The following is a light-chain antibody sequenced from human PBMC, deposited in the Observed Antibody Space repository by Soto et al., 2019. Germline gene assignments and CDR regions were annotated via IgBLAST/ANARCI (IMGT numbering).Light chain of an antibody. J-gene: IGKJ1*01. Sequence: DIQMTQSPSTLSASVGDRFTITCRASQTISSWLAWYQQKPGKAPKLLIYKASSLESGVPSGFSGSGSGTEFTLTISSLQPDDFATYYCQQYNSYSGTFGQGTKVDIK. CDR2: KAS. CDR3: QQYNSYSGT. V-gene: IGKV1-5*03. CDR1: QTISSW.